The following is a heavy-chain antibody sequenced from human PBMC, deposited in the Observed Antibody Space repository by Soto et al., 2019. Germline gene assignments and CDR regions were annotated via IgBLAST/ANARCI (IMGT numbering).Heavy chain of an antibody. V-gene: IGHV3-74*01. D-gene: IGHD3-16*01. CDR1: GFPFSHYW. CDR3: TSDTFGLRDT. CDR2: INPAGTIT. Sequence: MQMVESGGGSVQPGGSLRLSCAASGFPFSHYWMHWVRQTPGKGLVWVSRINPAGTITNYADSVEGRFTISRDNADSALFLQMTSLSAEDTAIYYCTSDTFGLRDTWCQGTRVTASS. J-gene: IGHJ4*02.